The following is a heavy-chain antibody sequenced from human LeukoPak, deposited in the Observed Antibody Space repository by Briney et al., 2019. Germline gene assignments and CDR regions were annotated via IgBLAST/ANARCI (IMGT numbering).Heavy chain of an antibody. D-gene: IGHD1-26*01. J-gene: IGHJ2*01. CDR1: GYTFTSYG. CDR2: IIPIFGTA. Sequence: GASVKVSCKASGYTFTSYGISWVRQAPGQGLKWMGGIIPIFGTANYAQKFQGRVTITADESTSTAYMELSSLRSEDTAVYYCARVARGYFDLWGRGTLVTVSS. CDR3: ARVARGYFDL. V-gene: IGHV1-69*13.